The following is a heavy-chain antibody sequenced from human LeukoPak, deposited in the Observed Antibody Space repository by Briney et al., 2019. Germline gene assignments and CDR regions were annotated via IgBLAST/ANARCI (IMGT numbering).Heavy chain of an antibody. Sequence: PSETLSLTCTVSGGSISSYYWSWIRQPPGNGLEWIGYIYYSGSTNYNPSLKSRVTISVDTSKNQFSLKLSSVTAADTAVYYCARDSPYYDSSGYYSGYYYYMDVWGKGTTVTVSS. J-gene: IGHJ6*03. CDR3: ARDSPYYDSSGYYSGYYYYMDV. D-gene: IGHD3-22*01. V-gene: IGHV4-59*01. CDR2: IYYSGST. CDR1: GGSISSYY.